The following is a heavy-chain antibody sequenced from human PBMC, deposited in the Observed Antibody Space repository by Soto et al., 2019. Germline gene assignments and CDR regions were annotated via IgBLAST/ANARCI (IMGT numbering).Heavy chain of an antibody. CDR2: ISWNSGSI. V-gene: IGHV3-9*01. Sequence: EVQLVESGGGLVQPGRSLRLSCAASGFTFDDYAMHWVRQAPGKGLEWVSGISWNSGSIGYSDSVKGRFTISRDNAKNSLYLQMNSLRAEDTALYYCATDMSGGNSWSGYYYYGMDVWGKGTTVTVSS. J-gene: IGHJ6*04. CDR1: GFTFDDYA. D-gene: IGHD2-21*02. CDR3: ATDMSGGNSWSGYYYYGMDV.